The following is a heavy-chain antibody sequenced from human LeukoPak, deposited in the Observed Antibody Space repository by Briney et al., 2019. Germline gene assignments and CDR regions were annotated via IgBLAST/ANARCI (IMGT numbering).Heavy chain of an antibody. CDR2: MYSSGST. CDR3: AREGGPYSSTLRGC. Sequence: PGGSLRLSCAVSGFTVSGNYISWVRQAPGKGLECVSDMYSSGSTDYADAVKGRFTIFRDNSKNTLYLQMNSLRAEDTAVYYCAREGGPYSSTLRGCWGQGTLVTVSS. J-gene: IGHJ4*02. D-gene: IGHD6-19*01. CDR1: GFTVSGNY. V-gene: IGHV3-53*01.